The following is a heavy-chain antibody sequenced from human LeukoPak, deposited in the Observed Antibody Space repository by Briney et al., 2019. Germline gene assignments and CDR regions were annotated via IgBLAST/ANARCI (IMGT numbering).Heavy chain of an antibody. Sequence: GASVKVFCKASGYTFTSYCISWVRQAPGQGFEWMGWISAYNGNTNYAQKLQGRVTMTTDTSTSTVYMELSSLRSEDTAVYYCAGEAVRGVIITRETEIDYWGQGTLVTVSS. CDR1: GYTFTSYC. V-gene: IGHV1-18*01. J-gene: IGHJ4*02. CDR2: ISAYNGNT. D-gene: IGHD3-10*01. CDR3: AGEAVRGVIITRETEIDY.